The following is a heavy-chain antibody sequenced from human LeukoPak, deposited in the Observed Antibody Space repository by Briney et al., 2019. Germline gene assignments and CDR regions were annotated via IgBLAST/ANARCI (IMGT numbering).Heavy chain of an antibody. V-gene: IGHV3-30-3*01. CDR2: ISYDGSNK. CDR1: GFTFSNYA. J-gene: IGHJ5*02. D-gene: IGHD2-2*02. CDR3: ARGQTILDWFDP. Sequence: GGSLRLSCAASGFTFSNYAMHWVRQAPGKGLEWVALISYDGSNKYYADSVKGRFTISRDNSKNTLYLQMNSLRAEDTAVYYCARGQTILDWFDPWGQGTLVTVSS.